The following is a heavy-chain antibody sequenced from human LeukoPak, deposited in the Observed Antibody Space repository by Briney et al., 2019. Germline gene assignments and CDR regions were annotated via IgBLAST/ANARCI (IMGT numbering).Heavy chain of an antibody. CDR1: GGYISSGGYY. CDR2: IYYSGST. J-gene: IGHJ6*03. Sequence: SQTLPLTCTVSGGYISSGGYYWSWIRQHPGKGLEWIGYIYYSGSTYYNPSLKSRVTISVDTSKNQFSLKLSSVTAADTAVYYCARDSPSTVTTGYYYYMDVWGKGTTVTVSS. CDR3: ARDSPSTVTTGYYYYMDV. V-gene: IGHV4-31*03. D-gene: IGHD4-11*01.